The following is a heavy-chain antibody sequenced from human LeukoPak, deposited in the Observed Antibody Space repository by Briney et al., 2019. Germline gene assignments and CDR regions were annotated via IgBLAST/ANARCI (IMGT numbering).Heavy chain of an antibody. CDR3: AREEVRGAREYYYGMDV. CDR1: GFTFSSYA. D-gene: IGHD3-10*01. CDR2: ISYDGSNK. V-gene: IGHV3-30-3*01. Sequence: QPGGSLSLSCAASGFTFSSYAMHWVRQAPGKGLEWVAVISYDGSNKYYADSVKGRFTISRDNSKNTLYLQMISLRAEDTAVYYCAREEVRGAREYYYGMDVWGQGNPGHRLL. J-gene: IGHJ6*02.